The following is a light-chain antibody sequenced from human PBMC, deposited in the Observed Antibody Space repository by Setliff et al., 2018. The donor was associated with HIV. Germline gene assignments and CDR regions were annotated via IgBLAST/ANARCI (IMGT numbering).Light chain of an antibody. Sequence: QSVLTQPAAVSGSPGQTITISCGGSDRDVGGFNHVSWYQQHPGKAPRLLISDVNNRPSGVSSRFSGSRSGNTATLTISPLQPEDEADYFCSSFTDSGSYVFGSGTKVTVL. CDR3: SSFTDSGSYV. CDR1: DRDVGGFNH. V-gene: IGLV2-14*03. J-gene: IGLJ1*01. CDR2: DVN.